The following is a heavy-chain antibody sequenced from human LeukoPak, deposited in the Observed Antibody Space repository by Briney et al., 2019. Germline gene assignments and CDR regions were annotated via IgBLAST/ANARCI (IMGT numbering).Heavy chain of an antibody. CDR3: ARGALIRRGIDY. Sequence: PSETLSLTCAVYGGSFSGYYWSWIRQPPGKGLEWIGEINHSGGTNCNPSLKSRVTISVDTSKNQYSLKLSSVTAADTAVYYCARGALIRRGIDYWGQGTLVTVSS. D-gene: IGHD3-22*01. CDR1: GGSFSGYY. J-gene: IGHJ4*02. V-gene: IGHV4-34*01. CDR2: INHSGGT.